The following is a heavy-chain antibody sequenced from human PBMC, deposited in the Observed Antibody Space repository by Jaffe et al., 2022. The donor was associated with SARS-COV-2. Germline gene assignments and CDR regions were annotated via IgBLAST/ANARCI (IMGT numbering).Heavy chain of an antibody. D-gene: IGHD5-12*01. V-gene: IGHV3-23*04. CDR1: GFTFSSYG. CDR2: ITASGRTT. Sequence: EVQLVESGGGLEQPGGSLRLSCAASGFTFSSYGMSWVRQAPGEGLEWVSTITASGRTTYYADSVRGRFTISRDKSKNTLYLQMNTLRAEDTAVYYCAKERWGDGYNFDYWGQGTLVTVSS. J-gene: IGHJ4*02. CDR3: AKERWGDGYNFDY.